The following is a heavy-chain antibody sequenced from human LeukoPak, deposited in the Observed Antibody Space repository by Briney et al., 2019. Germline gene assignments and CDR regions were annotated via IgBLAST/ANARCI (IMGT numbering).Heavy chain of an antibody. Sequence: GGSLRLSCAASGFTFRNAWMTWVRQAPGQGLEWVGRIKSKTDGGTTDYAAPVKVRFTISRDDSKNTLYLQMNSLKTEDAALYYCTTTYNYDSSGSIVDYWGQGTLVTVSS. CDR2: IKSKTDGGTT. CDR1: GFTFRNAW. D-gene: IGHD3-22*01. CDR3: TTTYNYDSSGSIVDY. V-gene: IGHV3-15*01. J-gene: IGHJ4*02.